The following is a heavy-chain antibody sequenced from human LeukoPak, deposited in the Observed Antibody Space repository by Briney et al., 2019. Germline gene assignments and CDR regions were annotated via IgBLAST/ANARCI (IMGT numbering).Heavy chain of an antibody. CDR2: IYYSGST. CDR3: ARDHTMVRGVIEY. J-gene: IGHJ4*02. Sequence: PSETLSLTCTVSGGSISSGDYYWSWIRQPPGKGLEWIGYIYYSGSTYYNPSLKSRVTISVDTSKNQFSLKLSSVTAADTAVYYCARDHTMVRGVIEYWGQGTLVTVSS. CDR1: GGSISSGDYY. D-gene: IGHD3-10*01. V-gene: IGHV4-30-4*01.